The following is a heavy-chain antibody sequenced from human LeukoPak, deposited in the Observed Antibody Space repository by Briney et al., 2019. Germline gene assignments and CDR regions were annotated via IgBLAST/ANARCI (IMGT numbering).Heavy chain of an antibody. CDR1: GGSISSNSYY. V-gene: IGHV4-39*01. D-gene: IGHD6-19*01. CDR3: ANGHRIAVAGLPFDY. CDR2: IYYSGST. J-gene: IGHJ4*02. Sequence: SETLSLTCAVSGGSISSNSYYWGWIRQPPGKGLEWIGSIYYSGSTYYNPSLKSRVTISVGTSKNQFSLKLSSVTAEDTAVYYCANGHRIAVAGLPFDYWGQGTLVTVSS.